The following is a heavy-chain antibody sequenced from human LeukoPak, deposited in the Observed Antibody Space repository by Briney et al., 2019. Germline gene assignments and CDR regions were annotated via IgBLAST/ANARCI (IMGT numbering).Heavy chain of an antibody. CDR3: ARDHHPFTA. V-gene: IGHV3-7*04. J-gene: IGHJ4*02. CDR2: IKEDGSEK. CDR1: GFTFGIYW. Sequence: GGCLRLSCAASGFTFGIYWMSWVSQAPGKGLEWVANIKEDGSEKNYVDSVKGRFTISRDNAKISLNLQMNSLRAEDTAVYYCARDHHPFTAWGQGTLVTVSS. D-gene: IGHD5-18*01.